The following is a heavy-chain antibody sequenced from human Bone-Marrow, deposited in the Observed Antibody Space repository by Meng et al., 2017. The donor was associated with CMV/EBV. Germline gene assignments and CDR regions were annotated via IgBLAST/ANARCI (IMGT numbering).Heavy chain of an antibody. CDR1: GYIFTSYY. CDR3: ARVSVDIVVVPAVNYYYGMDV. D-gene: IGHD2-2*03. J-gene: IGHJ6*02. V-gene: IGHV1-46*01. CDR2: INPSGGST. Sequence: ASVKVSCKASGYIFTSYYMHWVRQAPGEGLEWMGIINPSGGSTSYAQKFQGRVSMTRDTSTSTLYMELSSLRSEDTAVYYCARVSVDIVVVPAVNYYYGMDVWGQGTTVTVSS.